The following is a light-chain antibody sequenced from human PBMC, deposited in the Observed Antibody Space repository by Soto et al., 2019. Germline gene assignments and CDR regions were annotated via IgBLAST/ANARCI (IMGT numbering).Light chain of an antibody. CDR3: AAWDDSLSGWV. CDR1: SSNIGSNV. CDR2: SNN. J-gene: IGLJ3*02. V-gene: IGLV1-44*01. Sequence: QSVLTQSPSASGTPGQRVTMSCSGSSSNIGSNVVNWYQQFPGAAPKLLIYSNNQRPSGVPDRFSGSKSGTSASLAVSGLQSEDEADYYCAAWDDSLSGWVFGGGTKLTVL.